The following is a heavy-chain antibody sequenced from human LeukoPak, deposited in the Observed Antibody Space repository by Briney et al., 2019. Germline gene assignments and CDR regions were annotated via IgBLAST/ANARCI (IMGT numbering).Heavy chain of an antibody. CDR2: TRKKAKGYTT. V-gene: IGHV3-72*01. Sequence: GGSLRLSCAASGFTLSDYYMDWVRQAPGQGLEWVARTRKKAKGYTTEYAASVNGRFTISRDDSKNSVDLQMNSLITEDTAVYYCARAQSDSSGYHYVGDYWGQGTLVTVSS. CDR1: GFTLSDYY. D-gene: IGHD3-22*01. J-gene: IGHJ4*02. CDR3: ARAQSDSSGYHYVGDY.